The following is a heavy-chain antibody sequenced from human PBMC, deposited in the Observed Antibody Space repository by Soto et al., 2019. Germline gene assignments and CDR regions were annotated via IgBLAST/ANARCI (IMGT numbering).Heavy chain of an antibody. CDR1: GASISSEQS. CDR2: IHHSGST. J-gene: IGHJ4*02. V-gene: IGHV4-4*02. D-gene: IGHD6-19*01. Sequence: QMQLQESGPGLVKPSETLSLTCAVSGASISSEQSWSWVRQPPGKGLEWIGEIHHSGSTNNNPSLKSXATXSXAKSTNQFSLTLSSVTAADTAVYYCARSFGWYAIDQWGQGTLVIVSS. CDR3: ARSFGWYAIDQ.